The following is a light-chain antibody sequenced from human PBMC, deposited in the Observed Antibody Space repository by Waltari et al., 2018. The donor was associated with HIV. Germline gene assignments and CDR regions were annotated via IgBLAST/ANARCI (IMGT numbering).Light chain of an antibody. Sequence: VLTQSPGTLSLLPRERPTLSCRAGQRIRSTYLAWYQQKPGQAHNLLIYGASSWATAIPDRFSGSGAGTDFTLTIRRLEPEDFAVYSCQHFGTFGQGTKVEIK. CDR3: QHFGT. V-gene: IGKV3-20*01. CDR1: QRIRSTY. J-gene: IGKJ1*01. CDR2: GAS.